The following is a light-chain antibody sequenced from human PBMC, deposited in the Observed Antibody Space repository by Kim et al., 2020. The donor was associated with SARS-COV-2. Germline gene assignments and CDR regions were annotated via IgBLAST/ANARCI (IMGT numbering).Light chain of an antibody. Sequence: SPGERATPSCRARQSVSSTNLAWYKQRSRQAPRLLIYGASTRATGIPDRCSGSGSVTDFSLTISRLEREDFAVYYCQQYDRSPRTFGQGTTVDIK. V-gene: IGKV3-20*01. J-gene: IGKJ1*01. CDR1: QSVSSTN. CDR2: GAS. CDR3: QQYDRSPRT.